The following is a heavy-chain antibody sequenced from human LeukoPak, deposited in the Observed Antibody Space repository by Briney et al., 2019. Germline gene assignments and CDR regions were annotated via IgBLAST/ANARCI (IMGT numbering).Heavy chain of an antibody. CDR1: GGSISNYY. D-gene: IGHD2-15*01. Sequence: PSETLSLTCTVSGGSISNYYWSWIRQHPGKGLEWIGYIYYSGSTYYNPSLKSRVTISVDTSKNQFSLKLSSVTAADTAVYYCARDLRGYCSGGSCPTDAFDIWGQGTMVTVSS. CDR2: IYYSGST. CDR3: ARDLRGYCSGGSCPTDAFDI. J-gene: IGHJ3*02. V-gene: IGHV4-59*06.